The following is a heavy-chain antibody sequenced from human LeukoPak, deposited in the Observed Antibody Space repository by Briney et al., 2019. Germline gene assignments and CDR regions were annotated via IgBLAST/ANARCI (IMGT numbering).Heavy chain of an antibody. CDR1: GESISSHY. V-gene: IGHV4-59*11. Sequence: PSETLSLTCNVSGESISSHYWSWTRQSPGKGLEWIGYISNSGTTKFNPSLKSRVTISVETSKNQFSLKLKSVTAADTAVYYCARGGYYGSGNDFRFDPWGQGTLVTVSS. D-gene: IGHD3-10*01. J-gene: IGHJ5*02. CDR3: ARGGYYGSGNDFRFDP. CDR2: ISNSGTT.